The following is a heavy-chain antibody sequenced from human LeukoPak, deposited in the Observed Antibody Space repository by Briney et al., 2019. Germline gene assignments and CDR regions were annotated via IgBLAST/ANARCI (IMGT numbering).Heavy chain of an antibody. D-gene: IGHD3-10*01. Sequence: PGGSLRLSCAASGITFRNYGMHWVRQAPGKGLEWVAVIWYDGSKKYYADSVKGRFTISRDNSRSTLYLQMNSLRAEDTAVYYCASVNYGSGSYYSDYWGQGTPVTVSS. V-gene: IGHV3-33*03. CDR1: GITFRNYG. J-gene: IGHJ4*02. CDR2: IWYDGSKK. CDR3: ASVNYGSGSYYSDY.